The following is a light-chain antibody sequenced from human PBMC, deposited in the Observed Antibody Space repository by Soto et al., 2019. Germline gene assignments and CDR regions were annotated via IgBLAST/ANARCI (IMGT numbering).Light chain of an antibody. CDR1: QSVSSY. J-gene: IGKJ4*01. Sequence: EIVLTQSPATLSLSPGERATLSCRASQSVSSYLAWYQQKPGQAPRLLIYDASNRATGIPARFSGSGSGTDLTLTISSLEPEDFAVYYCQQRSNWHPGLTFGGGTKVDIX. CDR3: QQRSNWHPGLT. CDR2: DAS. V-gene: IGKV3-11*01.